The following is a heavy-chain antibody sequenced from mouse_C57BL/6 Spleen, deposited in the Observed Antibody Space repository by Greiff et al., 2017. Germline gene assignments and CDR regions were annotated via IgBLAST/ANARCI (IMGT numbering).Heavy chain of an antibody. CDR3: ARSHYSNPYYFDY. CDR1: GFTFSSYA. J-gene: IGHJ2*01. V-gene: IGHV5-4*01. Sequence: EVQLVESGGGLVKPGGSLKLSCAASGFTFSSYAMSWVRQTPEQRLEWVATISDGGSYTYYPDNVKGRFTISRDNAKNNLYMQMSHLKSEDTAMYYCARSHYSNPYYFDYWGQGTTLTVSS. CDR2: ISDGGSYT. D-gene: IGHD2-5*01.